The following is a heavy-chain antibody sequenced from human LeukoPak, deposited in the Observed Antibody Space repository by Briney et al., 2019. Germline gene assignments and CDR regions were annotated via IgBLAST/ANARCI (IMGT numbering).Heavy chain of an antibody. D-gene: IGHD3-3*01. V-gene: IGHV3-7*01. CDR1: GFTFSSYW. CDR2: IKQDGSEK. CDR3: ARESAYYDFWSGYSN. Sequence: PGGSLRLSCAASGFTFSSYWMSWVRQAPGKGLEWVANIKQDGSEKYYVDSVKGRFTISRDNAKNSLYLQMNSLRAEDTAVYYCARESAYYDFWSGYSNWGQGTLVTVSS. J-gene: IGHJ4*02.